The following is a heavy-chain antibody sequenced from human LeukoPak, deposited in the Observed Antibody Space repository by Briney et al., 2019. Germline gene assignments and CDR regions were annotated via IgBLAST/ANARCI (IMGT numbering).Heavy chain of an antibody. CDR3: AKGSCGGDCLSYVDV. CDR2: ISYDGSNK. D-gene: IGHD2-21*01. Sequence: GGSLRLSCAASGFTFSNYGIHWVRQAPGKGLEWVAVISYDGSNKYYADSERGRFTISRDNSKNTLYLEMNSLRAEDTAVYYCAKGSCGGDCLSYVDVWGKGTTVTVSS. J-gene: IGHJ6*03. CDR1: GFTFSNYG. V-gene: IGHV3-30*18.